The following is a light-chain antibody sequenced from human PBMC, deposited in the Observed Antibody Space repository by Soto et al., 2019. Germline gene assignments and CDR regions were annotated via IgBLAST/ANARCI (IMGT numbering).Light chain of an antibody. J-gene: IGLJ3*02. CDR2: EDN. CDR3: QSYDSSNQV. V-gene: IGLV6-57*04. Sequence: NFLLTQPHSVSESPGKTVTISCTRSSGSIASNYVQWYQQRPGSATTTVIYEDNQRPSGVPDRFSGSIGSSSNSASLTISGLKTEDEADYCCQSYDSSNQVFGGGTKLTVL. CDR1: SGSIASNY.